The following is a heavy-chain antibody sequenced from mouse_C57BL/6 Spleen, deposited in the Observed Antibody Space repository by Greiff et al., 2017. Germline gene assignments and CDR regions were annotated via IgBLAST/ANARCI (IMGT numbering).Heavy chain of an antibody. CDR1: GYTFTSYW. CDR2: IYPGSGST. CDR3: ARIYYDYDGAMDD. Sequence: VQLQQPGAELVKPGASVKMSCKASGYTFTSYWITWVKQRPGQGLEWIGDIYPGSGSTNYNEKFKSKATLTVDTSSSTAYMQISSLTSEDSAVYYGARIYYDYDGAMDDWGQGTSVTVSS. V-gene: IGHV1-55*01. D-gene: IGHD2-4*01. J-gene: IGHJ4*01.